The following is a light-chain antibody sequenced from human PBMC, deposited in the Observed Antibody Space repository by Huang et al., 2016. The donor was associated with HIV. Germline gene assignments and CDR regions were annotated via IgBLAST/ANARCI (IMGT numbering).Light chain of an antibody. V-gene: IGKV3-11*01. Sequence: EIVLTQSPATLSLSPGERAARSCRASESIKTYLAWYQQKPGQAPRLLIYCASNRAPVIPARFSGSVSVTAFTLTISSLEPEYFAIYYCQQRDNWLTFGGGTRVEI. CDR1: ESIKTY. CDR2: CAS. J-gene: IGKJ4*01. CDR3: QQRDNWLT.